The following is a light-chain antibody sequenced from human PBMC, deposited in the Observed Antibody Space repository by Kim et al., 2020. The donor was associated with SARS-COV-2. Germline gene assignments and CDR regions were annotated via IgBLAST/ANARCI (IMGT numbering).Light chain of an antibody. CDR3: AAWDDRLNAVI. CDR1: NSNIGSHP. CDR2: NTHH. Sequence: QSVLTQPPSASGTPGQRVTISCSGSNSNIGSHPVNWYQHLPGTAPKVLIYNTHHQRPSGVPDRFSGSKSGTSASLAISGLQSEDEADYYCAAWDDRLNAVIFGGGTQLTVL. V-gene: IGLV1-44*01. J-gene: IGLJ2*01.